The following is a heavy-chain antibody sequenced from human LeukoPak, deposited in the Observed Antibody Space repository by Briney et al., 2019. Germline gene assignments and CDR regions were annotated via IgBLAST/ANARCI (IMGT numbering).Heavy chain of an antibody. CDR3: EKYIGGYYCNSADGKFN. CDR2: ISWNSGSI. V-gene: IGHV3-9*01. CDR1: GFTFDDYA. Sequence: PGRSLRLSCAASGFTFDDYAMHWVRQAPGKGLEWVSGISWNSGSIGYADSVKGRFTISRDNAKNSLYLQMNSLRAEDTALYYWEKYIGGYYCNSADGKFNWGQGTLVTVSS. J-gene: IGHJ4*02. D-gene: IGHD3-22*01.